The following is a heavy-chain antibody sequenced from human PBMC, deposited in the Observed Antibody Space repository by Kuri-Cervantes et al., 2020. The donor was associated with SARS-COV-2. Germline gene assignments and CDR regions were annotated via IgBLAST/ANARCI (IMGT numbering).Heavy chain of an antibody. CDR2: INPNSGGT. V-gene: IGHV1-2*02. CDR3: ARVQNYDTKEDAFDI. Sequence: ASVKVSCKASGYTFTGYYMHWVRQAPGQGLEWMGWINPNSGGTNYAQKFQGRVTMTRDTSISTAYMELSSLRSEDMAVYYCARVQNYDTKEDAFDIWGQGTMVTVSS. D-gene: IGHD3-22*01. CDR1: GYTFTGYY. J-gene: IGHJ3*02.